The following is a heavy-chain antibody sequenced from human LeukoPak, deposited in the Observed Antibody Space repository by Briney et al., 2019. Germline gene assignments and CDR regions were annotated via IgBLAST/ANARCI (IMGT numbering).Heavy chain of an antibody. CDR2: ISSSSSYI. D-gene: IGHD3-10*01. CDR3: ARDTSYYGSGSAGLDY. V-gene: IGHV3-21*01. J-gene: IGHJ4*02. CDR1: GFTFSSYS. Sequence: GGSLRLSCAASGFTFSSYSMNWVRQAPGKGLEWVSSISSSSSYIYYADSVKGRFTISRDNAKNSLYLQMNSLRAEDTAVYYCARDTSYYGSGSAGLDYWGQGTLVTVSS.